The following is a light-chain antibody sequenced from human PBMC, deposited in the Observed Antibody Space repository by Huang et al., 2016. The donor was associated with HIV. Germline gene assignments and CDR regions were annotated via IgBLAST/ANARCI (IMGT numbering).Light chain of an antibody. J-gene: IGKJ4*01. CDR1: QDISNY. CDR2: DAS. CDR3: QHFDNLALT. V-gene: IGKV1-33*01. Sequence: DIQMTQSPSSLSASVGDRVTITCQASQDISNYLNWYQQKPGKAQKLLIYDASNLETGDPTRLSGSGSGTDFTFTISSLQPEDIATYYCQHFDNLALTFGGGTKVQIK.